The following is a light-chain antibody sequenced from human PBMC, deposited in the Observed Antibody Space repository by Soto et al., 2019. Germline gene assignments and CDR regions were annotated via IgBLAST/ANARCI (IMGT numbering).Light chain of an antibody. CDR3: GTWDSSLSAYV. J-gene: IGLJ1*01. CDR2: DNN. Sequence: QSVLTQPPSVSAAPGQKVTISCSGSSSNIGNNYVSWYQQLPGTAPKLLIYDNNNRPSGIPDRFSGSKSGTSATLGITGLQTGDEADYYCGTWDSSLSAYVFVTGTKLTVL. CDR1: SSNIGNNY. V-gene: IGLV1-51*01.